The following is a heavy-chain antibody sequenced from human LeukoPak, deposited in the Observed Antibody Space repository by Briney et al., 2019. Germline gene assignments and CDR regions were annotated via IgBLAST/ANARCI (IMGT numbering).Heavy chain of an antibody. J-gene: IGHJ3*02. D-gene: IGHD6-19*01. CDR3: ARSSGWPIDAFDI. CDR1: VYSVSSNSAA. V-gene: IGHV6-1*01. CDR2: TYYRSKWYN. Sequence: PSQILSLTCAIAVYSVSSNSAAWNWIRQSPSRGLEWLGRTYYRSKWYNDYAVSVKSRITINPDTSKNQFSLQLNSVTPEDTAVYYCARSSGWPIDAFDIWGQGTMVTVSS.